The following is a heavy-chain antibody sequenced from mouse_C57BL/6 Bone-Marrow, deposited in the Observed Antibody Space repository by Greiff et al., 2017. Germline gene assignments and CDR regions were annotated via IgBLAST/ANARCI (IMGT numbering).Heavy chain of an antibody. CDR2: IYPGGGYT. CDR3: ARWDHYYGSSYPYYAMDY. Sequence: QVQLKESGAELVRPGTSVKMSCKASGYTFTNYWIGWAKQRPGHGLEWIGDIYPGGGYTNYNEKFKGKATLTADKSSSTAYMQFSSLTSEDSAIYYCARWDHYYGSSYPYYAMDYWGQGTSVTVSS. V-gene: IGHV1-63*01. CDR1: GYTFTNYW. J-gene: IGHJ4*01. D-gene: IGHD1-1*01.